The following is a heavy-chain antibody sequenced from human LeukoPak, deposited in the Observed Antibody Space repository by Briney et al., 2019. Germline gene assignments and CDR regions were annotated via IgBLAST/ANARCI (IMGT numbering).Heavy chain of an antibody. D-gene: IGHD3-22*01. V-gene: IGHV3-21*01. J-gene: IGHJ5*02. CDR3: ARSITMIVDWFDP. CDR2: ITSGSDYI. Sequence: GGSLRLSCVASGFTITSYNMNWVRQAPGKGLEWVASITSGSDYIYYADSVKGRFTISRDNAKNSLYLQMNSLRAKDTAVYFCARSITMIVDWFDPWGQGTLVTVSS. CDR1: GFTITSYN.